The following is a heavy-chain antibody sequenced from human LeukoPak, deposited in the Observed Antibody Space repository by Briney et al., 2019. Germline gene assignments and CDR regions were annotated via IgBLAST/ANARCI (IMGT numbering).Heavy chain of an antibody. V-gene: IGHV1-2*02. D-gene: IGHD6-19*01. CDR3: ARDLGYRSLPDY. CDR2: INPNSGGT. J-gene: IGHJ4*02. Sequence: ASVKVSCKTSGYTFTSYYLHWVRQAPGQGLEWMGWINPNSGGTNYAQKFQGRVTMTRDTSISTAYMEVSRLRTDDTAVYYCARDLGYRSLPDYWGQGTLVTVSS. CDR1: GYTFTSYY.